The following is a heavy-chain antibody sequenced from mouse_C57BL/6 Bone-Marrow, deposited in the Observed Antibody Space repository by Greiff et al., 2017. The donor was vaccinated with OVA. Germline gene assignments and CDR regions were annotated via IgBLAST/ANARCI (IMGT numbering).Heavy chain of an antibody. CDR2: IDPENGDT. CDR1: GFNIKDDY. V-gene: IGHV14-4*01. Sequence: EVKLVESGAELVRPGASVKLSCTASGFNIKDDYMHWVKQRPEQGLEWIGWIDPENGDTEYASKFQGKATITADTSSNTAYLQLSSLTSEDTAVYYCTTFGSSFYCDYWGQGTTLTVSA. CDR3: TTFGSSFYCDY. D-gene: IGHD1-1*01. J-gene: IGHJ2*01.